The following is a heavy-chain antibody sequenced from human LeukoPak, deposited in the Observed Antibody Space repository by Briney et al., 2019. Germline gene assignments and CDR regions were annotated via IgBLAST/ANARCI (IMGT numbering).Heavy chain of an antibody. V-gene: IGHV3-48*01. D-gene: IGHD3-3*01. CDR1: GFTFSSYA. CDR2: ISSSSSTI. Sequence: PGGSLRLSCAASGFTFSSYAMHWVRQAPGKGLEWVSYISSSSSTIYYADSVKGRFTISRDNAKNSLYLQMNSLRAEDTAVYYCARARITIFGVVTPPDYWGQGTLVTVSS. J-gene: IGHJ4*02. CDR3: ARARITIFGVVTPPDY.